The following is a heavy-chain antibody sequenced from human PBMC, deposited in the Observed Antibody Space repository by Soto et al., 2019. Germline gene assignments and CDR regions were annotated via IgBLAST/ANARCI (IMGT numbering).Heavy chain of an antibody. J-gene: IGHJ6*02. CDR1: GDTFSTYT. V-gene: IGHV1-69*13. CDR3: ARDQGITTFGVYSMYYYGMDV. CDR2: IIPRSGTS. Sequence: ASVKVSCKASGDTFSTYTITWVRQAPGQGLEWMGGIIPRSGTSNYAQKFQGRVTMTADESTSTAYMELSSLRSDDTAVYYCARDQGITTFGVYSMYYYGMDVWGQGTTVTVSS. D-gene: IGHD3-3*01.